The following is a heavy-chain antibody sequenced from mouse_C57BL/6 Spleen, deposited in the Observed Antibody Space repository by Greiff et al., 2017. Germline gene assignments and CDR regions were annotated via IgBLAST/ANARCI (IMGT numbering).Heavy chain of an antibody. Sequence: EVKLVESGEGLVKPGGSLKLSCAASGFTFSSYAMSWVRQTPEKRLEWVAYISSGGDYIYYADTVKGRFTISRDNARNTLYLQMSSLKSEDTAMYYCTRATIYYGSSFDYWGQGTTLTVSS. CDR2: ISSGGDYI. J-gene: IGHJ2*01. V-gene: IGHV5-9-1*02. CDR1: GFTFSSYA. D-gene: IGHD1-1*01. CDR3: TRATIYYGSSFDY.